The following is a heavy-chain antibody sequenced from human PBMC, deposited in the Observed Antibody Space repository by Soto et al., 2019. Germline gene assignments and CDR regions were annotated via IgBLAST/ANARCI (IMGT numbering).Heavy chain of an antibody. CDR2: ISGSAEKT. CDR3: TKDPYYDFWSGSWFDP. J-gene: IGHJ5*02. D-gene: IGHD3-3*01. V-gene: IGHV3-23*01. CDR1: GFTSSSHA. Sequence: PGGSLRLSCAASGFTSSSHAMSWVRQPPGKGLEWVSAISGSAEKTYYADSVKGRFTISRDNSKNTLHLQMGSLRAEDTAVYYCTKDPYYDFWSGSWFDPWGQGTLVTVSS.